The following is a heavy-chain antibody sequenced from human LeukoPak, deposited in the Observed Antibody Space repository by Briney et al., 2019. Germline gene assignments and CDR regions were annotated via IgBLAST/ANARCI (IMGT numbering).Heavy chain of an antibody. CDR2: ISGSGGST. Sequence: PGGPLRLSCAASGFTFSSYAMSWVRQAPGKGLEWVSAISGSGGSTYYADSVKCRFTISRDNSKNTLYLQMNSLRAEDTAVYYCAKMDCRSTSCSNAFDIWGQGAMVTVSS. CDR1: GFTFSSYA. V-gene: IGHV3-23*01. CDR3: AKMDCRSTSCSNAFDI. J-gene: IGHJ3*02. D-gene: IGHD2-2*01.